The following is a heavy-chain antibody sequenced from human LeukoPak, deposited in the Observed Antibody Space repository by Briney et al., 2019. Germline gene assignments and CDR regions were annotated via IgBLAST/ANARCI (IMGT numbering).Heavy chain of an antibody. Sequence: QTGGSLRLSCAASGFTFDDYAMPWIRQAPGKGLEWVSGISWNSGSIGYADSVKGRFTISRDNAKNSLYLQMNSLRAEDTALYYCAKDSSAYYGSGIDYWGQGTLVTVSS. D-gene: IGHD3-10*01. J-gene: IGHJ4*02. CDR1: GFTFDDYA. CDR3: AKDSSAYYGSGIDY. CDR2: ISWNSGSI. V-gene: IGHV3-9*01.